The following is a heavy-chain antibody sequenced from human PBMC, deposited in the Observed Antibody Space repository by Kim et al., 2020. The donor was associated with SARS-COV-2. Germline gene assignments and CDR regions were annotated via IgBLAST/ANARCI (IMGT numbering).Heavy chain of an antibody. Sequence: GGSLRLSCAASGFTFSGYSMNWVRQAPGKGLEWVSAISSSSSYIDYADSVKGRFTISRDNAKNSLYLQMNSLRAEDTAVYYCALSGHDFWSGPDYWGQGTLVTVSS. D-gene: IGHD3-3*01. CDR1: GFTFSGYS. J-gene: IGHJ4*02. CDR2: ISSSSSYI. V-gene: IGHV3-21*01. CDR3: ALSGHDFWSGPDY.